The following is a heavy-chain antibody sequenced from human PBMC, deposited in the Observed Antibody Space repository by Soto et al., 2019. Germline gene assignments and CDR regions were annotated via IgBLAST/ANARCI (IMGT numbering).Heavy chain of an antibody. CDR2: IYYSGST. V-gene: IGHV4-39*01. Sequence: SETLSLTCTVSGGSISSSSYYWGWIRQPPGKGLEWIGSIYYSGSTYYNPSLKSRVTISVDTSKNQFSLKLSSVTAADTAVYYCALDSSGYLFNDWGQGTLVTVSS. J-gene: IGHJ4*02. CDR3: ALDSSGYLFND. CDR1: GGSISSSSYY. D-gene: IGHD3-22*01.